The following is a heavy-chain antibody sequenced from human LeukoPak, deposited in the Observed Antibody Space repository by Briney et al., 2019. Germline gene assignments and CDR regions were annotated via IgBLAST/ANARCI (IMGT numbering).Heavy chain of an antibody. V-gene: IGHV3-23*01. J-gene: IGHJ5*02. CDR2: ISGSGGST. CDR3: AKEKLQGYSSSSANNWFDP. CDR1: GFTFSNYA. D-gene: IGHD6-6*01. Sequence: PGGSLRLSCAASGFTFSNYAMSWVRQAPGKGLEWVSAISGSGGSTYYADSVKGRFTISRDNSKNTLYLQMNSLRAEDTAVYYCAKEKLQGYSSSSANNWFDPWGQGTLVTVSS.